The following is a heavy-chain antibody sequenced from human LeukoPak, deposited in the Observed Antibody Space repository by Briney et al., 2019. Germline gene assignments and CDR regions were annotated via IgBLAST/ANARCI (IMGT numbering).Heavy chain of an antibody. D-gene: IGHD2-21*02. CDR1: GFTFTSYG. CDR3: ARASQRPRLLRGKTHADY. V-gene: IGHV1-18*01. Sequence: ASVKVSCKASGFTFTSYGISWVRQAPGQGLEWMGWISAYNGNTNYAQKLQGRVTMTTDTSTSTAYMELRSLRSDDTAVYYCARASQRPRLLRGKTHADYWGQGTLVTVSS. J-gene: IGHJ4*02. CDR2: ISAYNGNT.